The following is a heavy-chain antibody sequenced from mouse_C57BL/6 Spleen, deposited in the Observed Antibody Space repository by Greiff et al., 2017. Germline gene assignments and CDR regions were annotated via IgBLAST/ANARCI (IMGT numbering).Heavy chain of an antibody. Sequence: QVQLQQPGAELVKPGASVKLSCKASGYTFTSYWMHWVKQRPGQGLEWIGMIHPNSGSTNYNEKFKSKATLTVDKSSSTAYMQLSRLTSEDSAVYYCARSPSYYAMDYWGQGTSVTVSS. J-gene: IGHJ4*01. CDR1: GYTFTSYW. V-gene: IGHV1-64*01. CDR2: IHPNSGST. CDR3: ARSPSYYAMDY.